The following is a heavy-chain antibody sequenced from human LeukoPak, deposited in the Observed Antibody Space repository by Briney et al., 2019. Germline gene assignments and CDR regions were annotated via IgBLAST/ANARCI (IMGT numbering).Heavy chain of an antibody. CDR2: IYYSGST. J-gene: IGHJ3*02. CDR1: GGSISSSSYY. CDR3: ARRWYYYGSGSRNAFDI. Sequence: PSETLSLTCTVSGGSISSSSYYWGWIRQPPGKGLEWIGSIYYSGSTYYNPSLKSRVTISVDTSKNQFSLKLSSVTAADTAVYYCARRWYYYGSGSRNAFDIWGQGTMVTVSS. D-gene: IGHD3-10*01. V-gene: IGHV4-39*01.